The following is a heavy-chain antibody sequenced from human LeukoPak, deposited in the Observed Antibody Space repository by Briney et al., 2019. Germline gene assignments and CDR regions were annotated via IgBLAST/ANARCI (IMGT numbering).Heavy chain of an antibody. J-gene: IGHJ4*02. D-gene: IGHD1-26*01. CDR3: ARGRYSGSSYFDY. Sequence: PGGSLRLSCAASGFTFSSYWMHWVRQAPGKGLVWVSRINSDGSSTSYADSVKGRFTTSRDNAKNTLYLQMNSLRAEDTAVYYCARGRYSGSSYFDYWGQGTLVTVSS. CDR2: INSDGSST. CDR1: GFTFSSYW. V-gene: IGHV3-74*01.